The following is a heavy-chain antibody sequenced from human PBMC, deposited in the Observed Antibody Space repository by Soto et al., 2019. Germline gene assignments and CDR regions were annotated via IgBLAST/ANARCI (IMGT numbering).Heavy chain of an antibody. V-gene: IGHV4-30-4*01. Sequence: SETLSLTCTVSCGSISSGDYYWSWIRPPPGKGLEWIGYIYYSGSTYYNPSLKSRVTISVDTSKNQFSLKLSSVTAADTAVYYCARAVSSGYYRDLNWFDPWGQGTLVTVSS. CDR2: IYYSGST. CDR3: ARAVSSGYYRDLNWFDP. D-gene: IGHD3-22*01. J-gene: IGHJ5*02. CDR1: CGSISSGDYY.